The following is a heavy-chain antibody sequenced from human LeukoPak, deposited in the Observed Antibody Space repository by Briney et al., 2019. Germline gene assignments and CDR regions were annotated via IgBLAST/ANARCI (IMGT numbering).Heavy chain of an antibody. CDR3: ARSAGPNGELLDY. CDR2: IYHSGST. CDR1: GGSISGGGYS. Sequence: SETLSLTCAVSGGSISGGGYSWSWIRQPPGKGLEWIGYIYHSGSTYYNPSLKSRVTISVDRSKNQFSLKLSSVTAADTAVYYCARSAGPNGELLDYWGQGTLVTVSS. J-gene: IGHJ4*02. D-gene: IGHD3-10*01. V-gene: IGHV4-30-2*01.